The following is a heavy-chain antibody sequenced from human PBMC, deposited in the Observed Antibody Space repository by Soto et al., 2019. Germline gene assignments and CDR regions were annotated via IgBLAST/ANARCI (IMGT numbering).Heavy chain of an antibody. J-gene: IGHJ5*02. Sequence: QVQLQESGPGLVKPSQTLSLTCTVSGGALKSGGYYWSWIRQHPGRGLEWIGYIYYTGRTYYTPTLASRVTFSVDASKNRFSLNLTSVNAGNTAVYSCAGDVTSDHTGFYLWGYGTLVTVCS. CDR3: AGDVTSDHTGFYL. V-gene: IGHV4-31*02. CDR2: IYYTGRT. CDR1: GGALKSGGYY. D-gene: IGHD2-2*01.